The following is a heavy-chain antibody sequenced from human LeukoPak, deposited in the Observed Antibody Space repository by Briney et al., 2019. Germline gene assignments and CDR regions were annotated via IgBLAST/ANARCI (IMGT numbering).Heavy chain of an antibody. Sequence: GASVKVSCKASGYTFTSYYMHWVRQAPGQGLEWMGIINPSGGSTSYAQKFQGRVTMTRDTSTSTVYMELSSLRSEDTAVYYCARARGGPVCSGGSCYSAYYYYYGMDVWGQGTTVTVSS. J-gene: IGHJ6*02. CDR3: ARARGGPVCSGGSCYSAYYYYYGMDV. CDR1: GYTFTSYY. CDR2: INPSGGST. D-gene: IGHD2-15*01. V-gene: IGHV1-46*01.